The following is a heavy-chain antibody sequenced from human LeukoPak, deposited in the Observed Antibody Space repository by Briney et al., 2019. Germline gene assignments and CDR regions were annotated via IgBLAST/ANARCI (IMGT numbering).Heavy chain of an antibody. CDR3: ARNGLIGFDY. D-gene: IGHD3-16*01. V-gene: IGHV3-7*04. Sequence: GGSLRLSCADSGFTFSKYWMSWVRQAPGKGLEWVARIKEDGSEKYYVDSVKGRFTISRDNTKNSMYLQMNSLRAEDTTVYYCARNGLIGFDYWGQGTLVTVSS. CDR1: GFTFSKYW. J-gene: IGHJ4*02. CDR2: IKEDGSEK.